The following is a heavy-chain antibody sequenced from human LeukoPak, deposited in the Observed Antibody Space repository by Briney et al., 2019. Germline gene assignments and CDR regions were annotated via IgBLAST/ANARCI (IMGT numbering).Heavy chain of an antibody. D-gene: IGHD6-6*01. CDR3: TRGSKYYFDY. CDR1: GGTFSSYA. V-gene: IGHV1-69*13. Sequence: SVTVSCTASGGTFSSYAISWVRQAPGQGLEWMGGIIPIFGTANYAQKFQGRVTITADESTSTAYMELSSLRSEDTAVYYCTRGSKYYFDYWGQGTLVTVSS. J-gene: IGHJ4*02. CDR2: IIPIFGTA.